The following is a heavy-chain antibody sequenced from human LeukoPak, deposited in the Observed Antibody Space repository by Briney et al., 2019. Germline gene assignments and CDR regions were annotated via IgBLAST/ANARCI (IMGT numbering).Heavy chain of an antibody. CDR2: INHSGST. J-gene: IGHJ6*02. D-gene: IGHD2-2*01. Sequence: RASETLSLTCAVYGGSFSGYYWSWIRQPPGKGLEWIGEINHSGSTNYNPSLKSRVTISVDMSKNQFSLKLGSVTAADTAVYYCARGPPAKPGTGYYYGMDVWGQGTTVTVSS. CDR1: GGSFSGYY. CDR3: ARGPPAKPGTGYYYGMDV. V-gene: IGHV4-34*01.